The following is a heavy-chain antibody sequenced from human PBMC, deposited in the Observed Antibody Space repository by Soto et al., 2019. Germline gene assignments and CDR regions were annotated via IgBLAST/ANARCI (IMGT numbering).Heavy chain of an antibody. D-gene: IGHD3-3*01. V-gene: IGHV4-30-4*01. Sequence: SETPSLTSTVSGGPLSSGDYYLRWIRPPPGKGLEWIGYIYYSGSTYYNPSLKSRVTISVDTSKNQFSLKLSSVTAADTAVYYCARASGRFLERDDWFDPWGQGTLVTVSS. J-gene: IGHJ5*02. CDR1: GGPLSSGDYY. CDR2: IYYSGST. CDR3: ARASGRFLERDDWFDP.